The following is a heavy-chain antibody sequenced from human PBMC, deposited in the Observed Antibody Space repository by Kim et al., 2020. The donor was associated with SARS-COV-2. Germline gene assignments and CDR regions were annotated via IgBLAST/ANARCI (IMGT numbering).Heavy chain of an antibody. V-gene: IGHV4-34*01. Sequence: SETLSLTCGVSGGSFSIYYWSWIRQPPGKGLEWIGEINEYGTTNYNPSLTSRVSMSLDTSKNQLSLKLSSVTAADTALYYCARFHPPYSERRYFDSWGQG. CDR3: ARFHPPYSERRYFDS. CDR2: INEYGTT. CDR1: GGSFSIYY. D-gene: IGHD1-1*01. J-gene: IGHJ4*02.